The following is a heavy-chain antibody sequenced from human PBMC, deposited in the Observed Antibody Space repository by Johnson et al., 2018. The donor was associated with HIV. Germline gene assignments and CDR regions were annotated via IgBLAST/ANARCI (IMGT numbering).Heavy chain of an antibody. Sequence: QVQLVESGGGLVKPGGSLRLSCAASGFNLSDYYMRWIRQTPGKGLEWVSDSSRSGSTIYYAYSVKGRFTISRDNAKNALFLQMSSLRAADTAVYYCARVGPRSKGGPVDAFDIWGQGTMVTVSS. CDR2: SSRSGSTI. D-gene: IGHD3-16*01. J-gene: IGHJ3*02. CDR1: GFNLSDYY. CDR3: ARVGPRSKGGPVDAFDI. V-gene: IGHV3-11*04.